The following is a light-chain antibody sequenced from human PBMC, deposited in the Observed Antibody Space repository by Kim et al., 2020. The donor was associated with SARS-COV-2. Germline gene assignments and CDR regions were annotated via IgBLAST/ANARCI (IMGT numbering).Light chain of an antibody. V-gene: IGKV1-16*02. CDR2: AAA. Sequence: SVGDRGAITCRAVQHVSNYLSWFQQKPAKAPTSLIYAAANVQSSVPSKFSGGGAGTTFTLTIISRLPEKYATYYYRQYNTFPPNTFGQGTRLEIK. CDR1: QHVSNY. J-gene: IGKJ5*01. CDR3: RQYNTFPPNT.